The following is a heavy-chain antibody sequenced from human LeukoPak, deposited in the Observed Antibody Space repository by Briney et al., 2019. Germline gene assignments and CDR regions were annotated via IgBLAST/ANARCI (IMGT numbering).Heavy chain of an antibody. CDR2: ISGSGGST. V-gene: IGHV3-23*01. J-gene: IGHJ6*02. Sequence: GGSLRLSCAASGFTFSSYAMSWVRQAPGKGLEWVSAISGSGGSTYYADSVKGRFTISRDNSKNTLYLQMNSLRAEDTAVYYCARDERSGMGYYYYGMDVWGQGTTVTVSS. D-gene: IGHD2-15*01. CDR3: ARDERSGMGYYYYGMDV. CDR1: GFTFSSYA.